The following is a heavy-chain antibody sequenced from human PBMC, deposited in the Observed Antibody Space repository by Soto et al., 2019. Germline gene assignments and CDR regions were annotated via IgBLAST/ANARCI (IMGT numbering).Heavy chain of an antibody. D-gene: IGHD2-15*01. J-gene: IGHJ4*02. CDR2: IYYSGST. CDR3: ARHTPAISISDH. V-gene: IGHV4-39*01. CDR1: GGSISSSSYY. Sequence: SETLSLTCTVSGGSISSSSYYWGWIRQPPGKGLEWIGSIYYSGSTYYNPSLKSRVTISVDTSNNQISLKLTSVTAADTAVYYCARHTPAISISDHWGQGTLVTVS.